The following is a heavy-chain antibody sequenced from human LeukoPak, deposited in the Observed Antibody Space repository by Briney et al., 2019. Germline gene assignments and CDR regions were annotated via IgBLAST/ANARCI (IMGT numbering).Heavy chain of an antibody. D-gene: IGHD6-13*01. J-gene: IGHJ4*02. V-gene: IGHV4-39*07. Sequence: SETLSLTCTVSGGSISSSRYYWGWIRQPPGKGLEWIGSMYYSGSTYYNPSLKSRVTISVDTSKNQFSLKLSSVTAADTAVYYCARVAAAGFFDYWGQGTLVTVSS. CDR2: MYYSGST. CDR1: GGSISSSRYY. CDR3: ARVAAAGFFDY.